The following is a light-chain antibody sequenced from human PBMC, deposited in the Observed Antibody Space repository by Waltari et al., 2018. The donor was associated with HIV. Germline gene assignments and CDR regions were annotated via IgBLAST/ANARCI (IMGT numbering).Light chain of an antibody. CDR1: NIGAKS. V-gene: IGLV3-21*02. CDR2: DDG. CDR3: QVWDSSSDHVV. J-gene: IGLJ2*01. Sequence: SYVLTQPPSVSVAPGQTATMTCGGDNIGAKSVHWYQQKPGQAPVLVVYDDGDRPSEIPERFSGSNAGNTATLTIRRVEAVDEADYYCQVWDSSSDHVVFGGGTKVTVL.